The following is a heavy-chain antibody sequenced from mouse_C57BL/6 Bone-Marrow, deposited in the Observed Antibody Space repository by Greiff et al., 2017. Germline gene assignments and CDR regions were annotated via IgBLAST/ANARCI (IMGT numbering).Heavy chain of an antibody. D-gene: IGHD1-1*01. CDR2: IDPETGGT. CDR1: GYTFTDYE. J-gene: IGHJ1*03. V-gene: IGHV1-15*01. CDR3: TRPQIYYYGSSYYGWYFDV. Sequence: QVQLQQSGAELVRPGASVTLSCKASGYTFTDYEMHWVKQTPVHGLEWIGAIDPETGGTAYNQKFKGKAILTADKSSSTAYMELRSLTSEDSAVYYCTRPQIYYYGSSYYGWYFDVWGTGTTVTVSS.